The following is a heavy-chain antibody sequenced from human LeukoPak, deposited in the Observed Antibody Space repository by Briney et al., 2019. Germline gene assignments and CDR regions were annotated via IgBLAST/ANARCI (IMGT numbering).Heavy chain of an antibody. J-gene: IGHJ4*02. D-gene: IGHD3-22*01. CDR3: AKVGNYDSSGYYNYYFDY. Sequence: GGSLRLSYAASGFTFSSYAMSWVRRAPGKVLEWVSDISGSGGSTYYADSVKGRFTISRDNSKNTLYLQMNSLRAEDTAVYYCAKVGNYDSSGYYNYYFDYWGQGTLVTVSS. CDR1: GFTFSSYA. V-gene: IGHV3-23*01. CDR2: ISGSGGST.